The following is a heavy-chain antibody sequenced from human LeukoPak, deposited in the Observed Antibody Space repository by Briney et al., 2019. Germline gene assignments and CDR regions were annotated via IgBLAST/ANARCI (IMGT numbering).Heavy chain of an antibody. CDR3: AKVEDYYDSSGYYYGKKYFDY. J-gene: IGHJ4*02. CDR2: ISGSGGST. Sequence: GGSLRLSCAASGFTFSSYAMSWVRQAPGKGLEWVSAISGSGGSTYYADSVKGRFTISRDNSKNTLYLQMNSLRAEDTAVYYCAKVEDYYDSSGYYYGKKYFDYWGQGTLVTVSS. D-gene: IGHD3-22*01. CDR1: GFTFSSYA. V-gene: IGHV3-23*01.